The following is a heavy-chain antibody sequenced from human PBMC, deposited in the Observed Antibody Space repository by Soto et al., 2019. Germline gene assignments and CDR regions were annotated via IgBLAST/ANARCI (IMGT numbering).Heavy chain of an antibody. D-gene: IGHD3-10*01. Sequence: SQTLSLTCAISGDSVSNNSVAWNWVRQSPSRGLEWLGRTYYRSKWHYDYAPSVRSRITINPDTSKNHFSLQLNSVSPEDAAVYYCARTLRGRGVKYFDDWGQGTLVTVSS. V-gene: IGHV6-1*01. CDR2: TYYRSKWHY. J-gene: IGHJ4*02. CDR1: GDSVSNNSVA. CDR3: ARTLRGRGVKYFDD.